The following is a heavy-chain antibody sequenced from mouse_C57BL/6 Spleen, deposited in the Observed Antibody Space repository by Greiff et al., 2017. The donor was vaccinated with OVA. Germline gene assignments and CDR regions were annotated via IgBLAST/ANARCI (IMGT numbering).Heavy chain of an antibody. V-gene: IGHV5-9-1*02. D-gene: IGHD1-1*01. J-gene: IGHJ1*03. Sequence: EVKLMESGEGLVKPGGSLKLSCAASGFTFSSYAMSWVRQTPEKRLEWVAYISRGGDYIYYADTVKGRFTISRDNARNTLYLQMSSLKSEDTAMYYCTRSSTVGNFDVWGTGTTVTVSS. CDR1: GFTFSSYA. CDR2: ISRGGDYI. CDR3: TRSSTVGNFDV.